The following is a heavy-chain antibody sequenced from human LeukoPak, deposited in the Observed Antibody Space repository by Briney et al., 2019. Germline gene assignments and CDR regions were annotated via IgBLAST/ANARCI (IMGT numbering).Heavy chain of an antibody. J-gene: IGHJ2*01. CDR2: IYYSGST. CDR3: ARAVVPAVIPLWDWYFDL. V-gene: IGHV4-59*08. CDR1: GGSISSYY. D-gene: IGHD2-2*02. Sequence: SETLSLTCTVSGGSISSYYWSWIRKPPGKGLEWIGYIYYSGSTYYNPSLKSRVTISVDTSKNQFSLKLSSVTAADTAVYYCARAVVPAVIPLWDWYFDLWGRGTLVTVSS.